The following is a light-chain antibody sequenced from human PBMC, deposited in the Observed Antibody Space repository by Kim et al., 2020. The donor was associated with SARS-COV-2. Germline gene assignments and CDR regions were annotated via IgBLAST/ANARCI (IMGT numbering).Light chain of an antibody. J-gene: IGLJ3*02. CDR3: QAWDTAVQGV. Sequence: QLVLTQSPSASASLGASVKLTCTLSSGHSSYAIAWHQQQPEKGPRYLMKLNSDGSHRKGDGIPDRFSVSSSGAERYLTISSLQSEDEADYYCQAWDTAVQGVFGGGTQLT. CDR1: SGHSSYA. CDR2: LNSDGSH. V-gene: IGLV4-69*01.